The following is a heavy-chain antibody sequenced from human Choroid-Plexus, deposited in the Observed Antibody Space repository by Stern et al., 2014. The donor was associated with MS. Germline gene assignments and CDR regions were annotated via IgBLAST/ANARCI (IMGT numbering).Heavy chain of an antibody. CDR2: VSFDGSNK. D-gene: IGHD3-9*01. CDR3: AKDRQSLTSFFDH. Sequence: QVQLVESGGGVVQPGRPLRLSCAASGFTFGSCAMHWVRQAPGKGLEWVAGVSFDGSNKYYADSVKGRFTVSRDNSQNTLYMQMSSLRAEDTAVYYCAKDRQSLTSFFDHWGQGSLVTVSS. J-gene: IGHJ5*02. V-gene: IGHV3-30*18. CDR1: GFTFGSCA.